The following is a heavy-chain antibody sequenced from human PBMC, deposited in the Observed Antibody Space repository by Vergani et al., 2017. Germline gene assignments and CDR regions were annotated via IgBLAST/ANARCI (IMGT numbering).Heavy chain of an antibody. J-gene: IGHJ5*02. CDR1: GGSISSSSYY. V-gene: IGHV4-39*01. CDR2: IYYSGST. Sequence: QLQLQESGPGLVKPSETLSLTCTVSGGSISSSSYYWGWIRQPPGKGLEWIGSIYYSGSTYYNPSLKSRVTISVDTSKNQFSLKLSSVTAADTAVYYCARPHYEFWSGYYPNWFDPWGQGTLVTVSS. D-gene: IGHD3-3*01. CDR3: ARPHYEFWSGYYPNWFDP.